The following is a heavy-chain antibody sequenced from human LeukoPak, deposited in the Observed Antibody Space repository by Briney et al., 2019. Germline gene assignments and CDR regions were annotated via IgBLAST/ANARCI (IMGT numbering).Heavy chain of an antibody. V-gene: IGHV4-59*01. CDR3: ARDTSGYYGRYEH. Sequence: SETLSLTCDVSGASIRNKFWSWLRHPPGKALEWIGYISYTGTTNYNPSLQSRVTNSVDTSKNQLSLKLTSMTAADTAVYYCARDTSGYYGRYEHWGQGTLVTVSS. J-gene: IGHJ4*02. D-gene: IGHD3-3*01. CDR1: GASIRNKF. CDR2: ISYTGTT.